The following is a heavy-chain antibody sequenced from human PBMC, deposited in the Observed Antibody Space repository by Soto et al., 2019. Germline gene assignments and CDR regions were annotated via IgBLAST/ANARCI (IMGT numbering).Heavy chain of an antibody. Sequence: QVQLVQSGAEVKKPGASVKVSCKASGYSFTTYNIHWVRQAPGQGLDWMGIVNPRSGSTVYAQRFQGRVTMTGDTSTSTVSMELSSLRSDDTAVYYCARSVVPATMRGWFDPWGQGTLVTVSS. V-gene: IGHV1-46*03. CDR2: VNPRSGST. CDR3: ARSVVPATMRGWFDP. CDR1: GYSFTTYN. J-gene: IGHJ5*02. D-gene: IGHD2-2*01.